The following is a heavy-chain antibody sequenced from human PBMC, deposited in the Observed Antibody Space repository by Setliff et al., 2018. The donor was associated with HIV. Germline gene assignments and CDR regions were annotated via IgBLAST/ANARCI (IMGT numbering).Heavy chain of an antibody. J-gene: IGHJ5*02. CDR2: ISAYNGNT. Sequence: GASVKVSCKASGYTFTSYGISWVRQAPGQGLEWMGWISAYNGNTNYAQKLQGRVTMTTDTSTSTAYMELRSLRSDDTAVYYCASIAVAAFIMIRGAGWFDPWGQGTLVTVSS. V-gene: IGHV1-18*01. D-gene: IGHD6-19*01. CDR3: ASIAVAAFIMIRGAGWFDP. CDR1: GYTFTSYG.